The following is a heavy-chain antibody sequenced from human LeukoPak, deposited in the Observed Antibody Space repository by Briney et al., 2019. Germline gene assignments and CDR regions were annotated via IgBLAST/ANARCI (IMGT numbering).Heavy chain of an antibody. CDR2: IYSGGST. J-gene: IGHJ6*02. Sequence: GGSLRLSCAASGFTVSSNYMSWVRQAPGKGLEWVSVIYSGGSTYYADSVKGRFTISRDNSKNTLYLQMNSLRAEDTAMYYCARDGLLYGSGSDYYCGMDVWGQGTTVTVSS. D-gene: IGHD3-10*01. V-gene: IGHV3-66*01. CDR1: GFTVSSNY. CDR3: ARDGLLYGSGSDYYCGMDV.